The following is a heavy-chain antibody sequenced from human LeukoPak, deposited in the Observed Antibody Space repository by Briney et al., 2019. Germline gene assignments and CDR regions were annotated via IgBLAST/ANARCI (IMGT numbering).Heavy chain of an antibody. Sequence: SETLSLTCTVSGGSISSSSYYRGWIRQPPGKGLEWIGSIYYSGSTYYNPSLKSRVTISVDTSKNQFSLKLSSVTAADTAVYYCAREIAAAVHYWGQGTLVTVSS. CDR1: GGSISSSSYY. CDR2: IYYSGST. J-gene: IGHJ4*02. D-gene: IGHD6-13*01. V-gene: IGHV4-39*01. CDR3: AREIAAAVHY.